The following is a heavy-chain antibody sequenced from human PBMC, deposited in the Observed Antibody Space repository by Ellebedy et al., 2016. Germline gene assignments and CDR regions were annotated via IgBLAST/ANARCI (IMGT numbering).Heavy chain of an antibody. CDR2: ITGETATT. CDR1: GFTLNNYA. J-gene: IGHJ4*02. V-gene: IGHV3-23*01. Sequence: GGSLRLSCAASGFTLNNYAMTWIRQAAGEGLEWVSAITGETATTYYADSVKGRFTISGDNSRNTLYLQMNSLRVEDTALYYCVKGASSGSWVTMEYWGQGALVTVSS. CDR3: VKGASSGSWVTMEY. D-gene: IGHD6-13*01.